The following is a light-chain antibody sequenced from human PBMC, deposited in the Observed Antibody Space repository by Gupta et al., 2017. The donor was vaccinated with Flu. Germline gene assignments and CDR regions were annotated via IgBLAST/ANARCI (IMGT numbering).Light chain of an antibody. V-gene: IGKV1-39*01. J-gene: IGKJ3*01. Sequence: PVSLSASVGDRVTMTCRASQSVSSYVSGYQRKPGEAPKLLMYLASTLHSGVPSRFSGSGSAVXFTLTIXSLQPDDVATYSCQQGYNNPFTCGXGTRVDL. CDR1: QSVSSY. CDR2: LAS. CDR3: QQGYNNPFT.